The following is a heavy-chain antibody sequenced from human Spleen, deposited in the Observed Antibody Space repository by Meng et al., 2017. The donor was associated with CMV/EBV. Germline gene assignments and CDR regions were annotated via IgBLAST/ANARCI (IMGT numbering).Heavy chain of an antibody. Sequence: GESLKISCAASGFTFSSYWMSWVRQAPGKGLEWVAFIRFDGSDNKPYADYVKGRFTISRDNSKDTLYLQMNSLRAEDSALYYCAKDLAYGSGSPYFFDYWGQGTLVTVSS. CDR1: GFTFSSYW. J-gene: IGHJ4*02. D-gene: IGHD3-10*01. V-gene: IGHV3-30*02. CDR3: AKDLAYGSGSPYFFDY. CDR2: IRFDGSDNK.